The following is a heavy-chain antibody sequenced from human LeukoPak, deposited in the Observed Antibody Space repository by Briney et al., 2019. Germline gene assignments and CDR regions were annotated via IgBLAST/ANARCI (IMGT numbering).Heavy chain of an antibody. J-gene: IGHJ4*02. Sequence: SETLSLTCTVSGGSISSYYWSWIRQPAGKGLEWIGRTYTSGSTNYNPSLKSRVTMPVDTSKNQFSLKLSSVTAADTAVYYCARDRGRGLVRGDFFDYWGQGTLVTVSS. V-gene: IGHV4-4*07. CDR2: TYTSGST. CDR1: GGSISSYY. D-gene: IGHD3-10*01. CDR3: ARDRGRGLVRGDFFDY.